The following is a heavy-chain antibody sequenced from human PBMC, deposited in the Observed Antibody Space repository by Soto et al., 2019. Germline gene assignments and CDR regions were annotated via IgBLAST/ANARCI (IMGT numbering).Heavy chain of an antibody. J-gene: IGHJ4*02. CDR1: GFTFSDYA. D-gene: IGHD3-22*01. CDR3: AKEDYDSSGYYLGWDH. CDR2: IRGSGNST. Sequence: PGGSLRLSCAASGFTFSDYAMSWVRQAPGKGLEWVSGIRGSGNSTYYADSVKGRFTISRDSSNNTLYLQMNGLRAEDTAVYYCAKEDYDSSGYYLGWDHWGQGTLVTVSS. V-gene: IGHV3-23*01.